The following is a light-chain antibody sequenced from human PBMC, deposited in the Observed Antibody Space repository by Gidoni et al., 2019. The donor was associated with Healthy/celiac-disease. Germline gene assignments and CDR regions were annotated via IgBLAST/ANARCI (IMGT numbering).Light chain of an antibody. CDR2: QDS. CDR1: NLGDKY. V-gene: IGLV3-1*01. J-gene: IGLJ2*01. Sequence: SYELPQPPSVSVSPGQTASITCSGDNLGDKYACWYQQKPGQAPVLVIYQDSKRPSGIPERFSGSNSENTATLTISGTQAMDEADYYCQAWDSTVGFGGGTKLTVL. CDR3: QAWDSTVG.